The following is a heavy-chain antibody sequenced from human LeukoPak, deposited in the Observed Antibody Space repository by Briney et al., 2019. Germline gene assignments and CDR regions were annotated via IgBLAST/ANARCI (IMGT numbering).Heavy chain of an antibody. Sequence: GGSLRLSCAASGFTFSSYDMHWVRRATGKGLEWVSAIDTAGNTFYPGSVKGRFTISRENAKDSLYLQMNNVRAGDTALYFCARTSKVTSVMDIWGQGTMVTVSS. V-gene: IGHV3-13*04. CDR3: ARTSKVTSVMDI. CDR2: IDTAGNT. CDR1: GFTFSSYD. J-gene: IGHJ3*02. D-gene: IGHD3-16*01.